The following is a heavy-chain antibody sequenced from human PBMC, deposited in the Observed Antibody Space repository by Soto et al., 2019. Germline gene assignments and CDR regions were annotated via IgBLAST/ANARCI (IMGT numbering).Heavy chain of an antibody. Sequence: QVQLVESGGGLVKPGGSLRLSCAASGFTFSDYYMSWIRQAPGKGLEWVSYISSSGSTIYYADSVKGRFTISRDNAKNSLYLQMNSLRAEDTAVYYCARDQQDIVVVVAASPGTLGWFDPWGQGTLVTVSS. D-gene: IGHD2-15*01. J-gene: IGHJ5*02. V-gene: IGHV3-11*01. CDR3: ARDQQDIVVVVAASPGTLGWFDP. CDR1: GFTFSDYY. CDR2: ISSSGSTI.